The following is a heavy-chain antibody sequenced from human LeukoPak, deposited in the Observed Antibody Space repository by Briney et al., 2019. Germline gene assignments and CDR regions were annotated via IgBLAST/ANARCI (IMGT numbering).Heavy chain of an antibody. CDR2: IIPILGIA. CDR3: ARSGYLVVTAYDAFDI. V-gene: IGHV1-69*04. Sequence: ASVKVSCKASGGTFSSYAISWVRQAPGQGLEWMGRIIPILGIANYAQKFQGRVTITADKSTSTAYMELSSLRSEDTAVYYCARSGYLVVTAYDAFDIWGQGTMVTVSS. CDR1: GGTFSSYA. D-gene: IGHD2-21*02. J-gene: IGHJ3*02.